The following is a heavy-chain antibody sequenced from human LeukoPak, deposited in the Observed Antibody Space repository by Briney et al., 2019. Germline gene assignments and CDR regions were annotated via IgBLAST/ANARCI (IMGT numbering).Heavy chain of an antibody. Sequence: PSQTLSLTCTVSGGSISSGDYYWSWIRQPPGKGLEWIGYIYYSGSTYYNPSLKSRVTISVDTSKNQFSLKLSSVTAADTAVYYCARDSGSYPGYWYFDLWGRGTVVTVSS. CDR3: ARDSGSYPGYWYFDL. V-gene: IGHV4-30-4*08. D-gene: IGHD1-26*01. CDR2: IYYSGST. CDR1: GGSISSGDYY. J-gene: IGHJ2*01.